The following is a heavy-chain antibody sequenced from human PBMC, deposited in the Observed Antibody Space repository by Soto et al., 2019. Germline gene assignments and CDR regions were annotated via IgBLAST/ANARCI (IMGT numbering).Heavy chain of an antibody. J-gene: IGHJ6*03. CDR2: INHSGST. D-gene: IGHD4-17*01. Sequence: SETLSLTCAVYGGSFSGYYWGWIRQPPGKGLEWIGEINHSGSTNYNPSLKSRVTISVDTSKNQFSLKLSSVTAADTAVYYCARGPYGDYNYYYMDVSGKGTTVTVSS. CDR1: GGSFSGYY. V-gene: IGHV4-34*01. CDR3: ARGPYGDYNYYYMDV.